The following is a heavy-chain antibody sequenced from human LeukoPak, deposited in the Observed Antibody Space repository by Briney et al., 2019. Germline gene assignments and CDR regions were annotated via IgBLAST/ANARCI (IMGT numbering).Heavy chain of an antibody. J-gene: IGHJ4*02. D-gene: IGHD6-19*01. CDR2: IYYTGST. CDR1: GYSISSGYY. V-gene: IGHV4-38-2*02. CDR3: VKSGGYGLIDY. Sequence: SETLSLTCTVSGYSISSGYYLGWIRQPPGKGLEWIGNIYYTGSTYYNASLQSRVTISIDMSKNQFSLRLSSVTAADTAMYYCVKSGGYGLIDYWGQGTLVTVSS.